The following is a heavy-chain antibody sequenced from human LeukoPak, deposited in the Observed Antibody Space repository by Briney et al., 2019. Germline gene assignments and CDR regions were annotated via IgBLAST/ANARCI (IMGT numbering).Heavy chain of an antibody. J-gene: IGHJ4*02. Sequence: GGSLRLSCAASGFSFSDYYMSWIRQAPGKGLEWVPSISRGGSSIYYADSVKGRFTISRDNAKNSLDLQMNSLRAEDTAVYYCARDQYLDYWGQGTLVTVSS. V-gene: IGHV3-11*01. CDR1: GFSFSDYY. CDR2: ISRGGSSI. CDR3: ARDQYLDY.